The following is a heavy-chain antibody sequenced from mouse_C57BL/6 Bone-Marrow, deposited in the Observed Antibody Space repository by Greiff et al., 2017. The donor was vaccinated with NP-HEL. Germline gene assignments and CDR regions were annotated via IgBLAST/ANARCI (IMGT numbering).Heavy chain of an antibody. Sequence: EVQLPQSLAELVRPGASVKFSCPAFGFNLNNPFMHRVKQGPEQGLEWIGRFVPANGNTKYAPKFQGKATITADTSSNTAYLQLSSLTSEDTAIYYCAADGYWAYWGQGTLVTVSA. CDR3: AADGYWAY. V-gene: IGHV14-3*01. CDR2: FVPANGNT. CDR1: GFNLNNPF. J-gene: IGHJ3*01. D-gene: IGHD2-3*01.